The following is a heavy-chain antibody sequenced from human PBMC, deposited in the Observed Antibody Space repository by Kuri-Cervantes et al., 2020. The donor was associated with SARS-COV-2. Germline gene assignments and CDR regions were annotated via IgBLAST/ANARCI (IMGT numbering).Heavy chain of an antibody. Sequence: GSLRLSCIVSGVAIDSNSYYWGWIRQPPGKGLEWIGSIYHTGNTYYSPSLKSRVTMSVDTSKNQFSLKLSSVTAADTAVYYCARHEDSSGYYTSYYFYYYMDVWGKGTTVTVSS. CDR2: IYHTGNT. V-gene: IGHV4-39*01. D-gene: IGHD3-22*01. CDR1: GVAIDSNSYY. CDR3: ARHEDSSGYYTSYYFYYYMDV. J-gene: IGHJ6*03.